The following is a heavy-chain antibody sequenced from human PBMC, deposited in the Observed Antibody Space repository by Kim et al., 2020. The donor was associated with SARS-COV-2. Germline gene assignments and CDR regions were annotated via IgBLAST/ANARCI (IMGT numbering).Heavy chain of an antibody. CDR3: ARDGGYSSGWYFDY. J-gene: IGHJ4*02. V-gene: IGHV7-4-1*02. D-gene: IGHD6-19*01. Sequence: ARGFTGRFVFSLDTSVSTAYLQISSLKAEDTAVYYCARDGGYSSGWYFDYWGQGTLVTVSS.